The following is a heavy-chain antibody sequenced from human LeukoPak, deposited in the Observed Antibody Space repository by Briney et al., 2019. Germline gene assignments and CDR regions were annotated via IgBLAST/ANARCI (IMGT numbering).Heavy chain of an antibody. CDR1: GYTFTSCG. J-gene: IGHJ4*02. CDR2: INAYNGNT. Sequence: ASVKVSCKASGYTFTSCGINWVRQAPGQGLEWMGWINAYNGNTNYAQKLQGRVTMTTDTSTSTAYMELRSLRSDDTAVYYCARDRYDILTGYRGGGDYWGQGTLVTVSS. D-gene: IGHD3-9*01. CDR3: ARDRYDILTGYRGGGDY. V-gene: IGHV1-18*01.